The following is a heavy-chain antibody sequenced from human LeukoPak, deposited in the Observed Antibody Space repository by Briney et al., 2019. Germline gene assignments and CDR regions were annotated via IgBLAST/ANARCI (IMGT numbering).Heavy chain of an antibody. Sequence: SMKVSCKASGGTFSSYAISWVRQAPGQGLEWMGRIIPILGIANYAQKFQGRVTITADKSTSTAYMELSSLRSEDTAVCYCARDVSPDLGSAYFDYWGQGTLVTVSS. D-gene: IGHD3-3*01. CDR3: ARDVSPDLGSAYFDY. CDR1: GGTFSSYA. J-gene: IGHJ4*02. CDR2: IIPILGIA. V-gene: IGHV1-69*04.